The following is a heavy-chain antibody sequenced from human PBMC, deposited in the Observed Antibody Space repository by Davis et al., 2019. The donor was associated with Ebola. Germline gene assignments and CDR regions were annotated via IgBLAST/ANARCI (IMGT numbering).Heavy chain of an antibody. D-gene: IGHD5-24*01. Sequence: GGSLRLSCVASGFAFDGYAMHWVRQIPGKGLEWVSGINWNSDDIGYADSVKGRFTVSRDNAKNSLYLQMSGLRAEDTAFYYCAKDTRGWLQPIFDYWGQGVLVTVSS. CDR3: AKDTRGWLQPIFDY. V-gene: IGHV3-9*01. J-gene: IGHJ4*02. CDR2: INWNSDDI. CDR1: GFAFDGYA.